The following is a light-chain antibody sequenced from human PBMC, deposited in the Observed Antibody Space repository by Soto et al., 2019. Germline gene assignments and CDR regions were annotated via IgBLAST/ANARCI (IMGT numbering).Light chain of an antibody. J-gene: IGKJ4*01. V-gene: IGKV3-15*01. CDR2: GAS. Sequence: IVMTQSPATLSVSPGERATLSCRASQSISRKVAWYQQKPGQAPRLLIYGASTRASGIPVRFSGSGSGTEFTLPITSLQSEDFAIYYCQEYNDWRPITFGGGTKVEIK. CDR3: QEYNDWRPIT. CDR1: QSISRK.